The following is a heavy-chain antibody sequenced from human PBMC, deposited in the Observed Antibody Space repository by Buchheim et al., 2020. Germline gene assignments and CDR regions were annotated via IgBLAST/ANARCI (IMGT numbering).Heavy chain of an antibody. J-gene: IGHJ6*02. V-gene: IGHV3-74*01. D-gene: IGHD2-15*01. CDR3: ARGSNCSGGSCYSGYYYGMDV. CDR2: INSDGSST. CDR1: GFTFSSYW. Sequence: EVQLVESGGGLVQPGGSLRLSCAASGFTFSSYWMHWVRQAPGKGLVWVSRINSDGSSTSYADSVKGRFTISRDNAKNTLYLQMNSLRAEDTAVYYCARGSNCSGGSCYSGYYYGMDVWGRGTT.